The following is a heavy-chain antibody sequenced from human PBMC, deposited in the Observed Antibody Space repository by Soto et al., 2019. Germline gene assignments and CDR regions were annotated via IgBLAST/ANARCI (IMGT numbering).Heavy chain of an antibody. D-gene: IGHD2-15*01. CDR3: SRGVAVHAAFDY. Sequence: QVQLVQSVAEVKKPGSSVKVSCKASGCTFSSYAISWVRQDPGQGLEWMGGIITIFGTANYAQKFQGRVTITANESTRTAYMELSSLRCEATEVYYCSRGVAVHAAFDYWRHGTLVTVS. CDR1: GCTFSSYA. J-gene: IGHJ4*01. V-gene: IGHV1-69*12. CDR2: IITIFGTA.